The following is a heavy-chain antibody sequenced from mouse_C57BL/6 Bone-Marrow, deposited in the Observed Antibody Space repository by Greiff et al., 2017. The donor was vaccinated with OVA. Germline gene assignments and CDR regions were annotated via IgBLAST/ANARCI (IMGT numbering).Heavy chain of an antibody. CDR2: ISSGSSTI. CDR1: GFTFSDYG. Sequence: EVKLVESGGGLVKPGGSLKLSCAASGFTFSDYGMHWVRQAPEKGLEWVAYISSGSSTIYYADTVKGRFTITRDNAKNTLFLQMTSRRSEDTAMYCCEGDGYYPFAYWGQGTLVTVSA. CDR3: EGDGYYPFAY. D-gene: IGHD2-3*01. V-gene: IGHV5-17*01. J-gene: IGHJ3*01.